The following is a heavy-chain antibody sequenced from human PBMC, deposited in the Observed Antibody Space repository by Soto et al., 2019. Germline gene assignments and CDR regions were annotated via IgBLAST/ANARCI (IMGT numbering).Heavy chain of an antibody. J-gene: IGHJ6*02. Sequence: GESLKISCEASGYSFTSYWIGWVRQMPGKGLEWMGIIHPGDSDTKYSPSFQGQVTISVDKSITTAYLQWSSLKASDTAMYYCARTPGPEVAASLEYYYFYGMDVCGQGPTVTVYS. CDR3: ARTPGPEVAASLEYYYFYGMDV. CDR2: IHPGDSDT. CDR1: GYSFTSYW. D-gene: IGHD2-15*01. V-gene: IGHV5-51*01.